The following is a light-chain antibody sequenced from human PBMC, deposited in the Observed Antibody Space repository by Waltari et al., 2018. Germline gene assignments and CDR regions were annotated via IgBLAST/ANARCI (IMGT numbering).Light chain of an antibody. V-gene: IGLV2-14*03. Sequence: QSALTQPASVSGSPGQSITISCTGTSSAIASYNFVSWYPKHPGKAPKVMIYDVTNRPSGVSSRFSGSKSGNTASLTISGLQAEDEADYYCSSYTTGSTRYVFGSGTKVTVL. CDR3: SSYTTGSTRYV. CDR2: DVT. CDR1: SSAIASYNF. J-gene: IGLJ1*01.